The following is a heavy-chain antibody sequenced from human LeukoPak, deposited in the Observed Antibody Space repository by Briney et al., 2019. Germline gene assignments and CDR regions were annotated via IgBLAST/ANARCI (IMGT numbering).Heavy chain of an antibody. Sequence: SETLSLTCTVSGGSISSYYWSWIRQPPGKGLEWIGYIYYSGSTNYNPSLKSRVTISVDTSKNQFSLKLSSVIAADTAVYYCASYGSGSHYFDYWGQGTLVTVSS. V-gene: IGHV4-59*01. CDR2: IYYSGST. CDR3: ASYGSGSHYFDY. CDR1: GGSISSYY. D-gene: IGHD3-10*01. J-gene: IGHJ4*02.